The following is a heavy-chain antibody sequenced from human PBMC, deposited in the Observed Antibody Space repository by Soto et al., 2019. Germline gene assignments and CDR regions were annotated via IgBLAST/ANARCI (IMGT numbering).Heavy chain of an antibody. V-gene: IGHV3-9*01. CDR2: ISWDSGNI. D-gene: IGHD2-2*01. Sequence: EVQLVESGGGLVQPGRSLRLSCAASSFTFGDYAMHWVRQTPGKGLEWVSCISWDSGNIVYVDSVEGRFTISRDNANNSLLLQMNSLRPEDTAFCNCTKGYTTSCFARFDYWGQGALVTVSS. CDR1: SFTFGDYA. CDR3: TKGYTTSCFARFDY. J-gene: IGHJ4*02.